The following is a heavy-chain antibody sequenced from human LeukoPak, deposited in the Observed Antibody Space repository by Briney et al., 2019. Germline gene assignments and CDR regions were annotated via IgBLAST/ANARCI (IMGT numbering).Heavy chain of an antibody. CDR2: IYYSGST. Sequence: SETLSLTCTVSGGSISSGGYYWSWIRQHPGEGLEWIGYIYYSGSTYYNPSLKSRVTISVDTSKNQFSLKLSSVTAADTAVYYCARDVIVGATGSPSWGQGTLVTVSS. CDR3: ARDVIVGATGSPS. V-gene: IGHV4-31*03. CDR1: GGSISSGGYY. J-gene: IGHJ5*02. D-gene: IGHD1-26*01.